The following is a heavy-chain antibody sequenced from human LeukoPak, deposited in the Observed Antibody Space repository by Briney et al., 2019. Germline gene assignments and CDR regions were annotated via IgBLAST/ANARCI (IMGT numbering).Heavy chain of an antibody. V-gene: IGHV4-34*01. CDR2: INHSGST. CDR1: GGSFSGYY. CDR3: ACSIVGANDAFDI. Sequence: SETLSLTCAVYGGSFSGYYWSWIRQPPGKGLEWIGEINHSGSTNYNPSLKSRVTISVDTSKNQFSLKLSSVTAADTAVYYCACSIVGANDAFDIWGQGTMVTVSS. D-gene: IGHD1-26*01. J-gene: IGHJ3*02.